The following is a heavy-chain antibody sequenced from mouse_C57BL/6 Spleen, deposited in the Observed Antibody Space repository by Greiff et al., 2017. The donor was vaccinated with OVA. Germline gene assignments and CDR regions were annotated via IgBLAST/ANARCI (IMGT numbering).Heavy chain of an antibody. CDR3: ARGKKNFDY. V-gene: IGHV5-16*01. Sequence: DVQLVESEGGLVQPGSSMKLSCTASGFTFSDYYMAWVRQVPEKGLEWVANINYDGSSTYYLDSLKSRFIISRDNAKNILYLQMSSLKSEDTATYYCARGKKNFDYWGQGTTLTVSS. J-gene: IGHJ2*01. CDR2: INYDGSST. CDR1: GFTFSDYY.